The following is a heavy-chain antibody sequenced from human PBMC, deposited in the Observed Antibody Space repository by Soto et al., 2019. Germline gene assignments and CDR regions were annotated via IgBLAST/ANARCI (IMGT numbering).Heavy chain of an antibody. J-gene: IGHJ6*02. V-gene: IGHV3-23*01. CDR2: IGESGTPT. D-gene: IGHD2-2*01. CDR3: ARYIPGVRYYGMDV. CDR1: GFTFSSYA. Sequence: EVQLLESGGGLVQPGGSLRLSCAASGFTFSSYAMKWVRQAPGKGLEWVSLIGESGTPTYYADSVKGRFTISTDNSGDTLFLESDSLSAEDTAVYYCARYIPGVRYYGMDVWGQGTTVTVSS.